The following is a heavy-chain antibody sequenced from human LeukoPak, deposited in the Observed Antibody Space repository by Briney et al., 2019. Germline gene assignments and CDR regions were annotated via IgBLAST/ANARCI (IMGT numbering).Heavy chain of an antibody. CDR3: ARSITIFGVVTYFDY. Sequence: PGESLKISCKGSGYSFTSYWIGWVRQMPGKGLEWMGIIYPGDSDTRYSPSFQGQVTISADKSISTAYLQWSSLKASDTAMYYCARSITIFGVVTYFDYWGQGTLVTVSS. D-gene: IGHD3-3*01. J-gene: IGHJ4*02. CDR1: GYSFTSYW. V-gene: IGHV5-51*01. CDR2: IYPGDSDT.